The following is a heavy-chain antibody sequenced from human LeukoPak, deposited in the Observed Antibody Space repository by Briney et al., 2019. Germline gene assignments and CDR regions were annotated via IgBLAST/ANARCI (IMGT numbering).Heavy chain of an antibody. CDR3: GRDNSGTGGWYTVDY. D-gene: IGHD2-8*02. CDR2: ITPHGNRT. Sequence: GGSLRLSCAASGFTFSSYAIPWVRQGPGKGLEWVSPITPHGNRTYYANSVRGRFTISRDNSKNTLYLQINGLTVEDTAVYYCGRDNSGTGGWYTVDYWGQGTLVTVSS. CDR1: GFTFSSYA. V-gene: IGHV3-23*01. J-gene: IGHJ4*02.